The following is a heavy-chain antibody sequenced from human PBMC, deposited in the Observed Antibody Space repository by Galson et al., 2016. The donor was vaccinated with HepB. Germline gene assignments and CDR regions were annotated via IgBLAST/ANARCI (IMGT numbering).Heavy chain of an antibody. Sequence: SLRLSCAASGFTFSNYGMHWVRPAPGKGLEWVSLIWFDGTNKYYADSVKGRFTISRDNSKNTLFLQMNSLTAEDTAIYYRATTGPRGDDAFDVWGQGTLVTVSS. CDR3: ATTGPRGDDAFDV. D-gene: IGHD3-16*01. CDR2: IWFDGTNK. V-gene: IGHV3-33*01. J-gene: IGHJ3*01. CDR1: GFTFSNYG.